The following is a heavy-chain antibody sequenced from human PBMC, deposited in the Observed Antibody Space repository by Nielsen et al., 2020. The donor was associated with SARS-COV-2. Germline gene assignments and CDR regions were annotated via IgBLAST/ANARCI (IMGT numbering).Heavy chain of an antibody. D-gene: IGHD6-19*01. V-gene: IGHV4-59*08. CDR2: MYYTGNT. J-gene: IGHJ4*02. CDR1: GDSISGFY. CDR3: ARLRYSSGLDY. Sequence: SETLSLTCTVSGDSISGFYWGWIRQPPGKGLEWIGYMYYTGNTKYNYQPSLKSRVTISVDTSKNQFSLKLSSVTAADTAVYYCARLRYSSGLDYWGQGTLVTVSS.